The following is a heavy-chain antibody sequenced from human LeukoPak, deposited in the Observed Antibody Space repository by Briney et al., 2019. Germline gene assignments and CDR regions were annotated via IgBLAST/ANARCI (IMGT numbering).Heavy chain of an antibody. CDR3: ARRLDYGGNTHGY. CDR1: GYSFTSYW. D-gene: IGHD4-23*01. J-gene: IGHJ4*02. CDR2: TYPGDSDT. Sequence: PGESLKISCKGSGYSFTSYWIGWVRQMPGKSLEWMGITYPGDSDTRYSPSFQGQVTISADKSISTAYLQWSSLKASDTAIYYCARRLDYGGNTHGYWGQGTLVTVFS. V-gene: IGHV5-51*01.